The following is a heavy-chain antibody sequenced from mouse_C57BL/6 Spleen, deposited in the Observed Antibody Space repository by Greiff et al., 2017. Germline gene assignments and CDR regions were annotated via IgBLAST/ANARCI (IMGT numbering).Heavy chain of an antibody. V-gene: IGHV5-9*01. Sequence: EVQGVESGGGLVKPGGSLKLSCAASGFTFSSYTMSWVRQTQEKRLEWVATISGGGGDTYYPDSVKGRFTISRDNAKNTLYRQMSSLRSEDTALYYCARRCTTVVFDYWGQGTTLTVSS. CDR3: ARRCTTVVFDY. CDR2: ISGGGGDT. CDR1: GFTFSSYT. J-gene: IGHJ2*01. D-gene: IGHD1-1*01.